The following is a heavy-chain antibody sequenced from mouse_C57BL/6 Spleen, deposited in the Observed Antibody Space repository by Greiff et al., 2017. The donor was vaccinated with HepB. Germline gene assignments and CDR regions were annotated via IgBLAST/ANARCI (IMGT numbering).Heavy chain of an antibody. D-gene: IGHD2-3*01. CDR2: IFSSDGSI. V-gene: IGHV1-78*01. Sequence: VQPQQFDAVFGKPRASAKIFRLGFVYISNDHTIHSMKLRLEQGPVLIGFIFSSDGSIKYIEKFKGKATLIADTSSSTAYMQLNSLTSEDFAVYFCAREIYDGYNQAMDYWGQGTSVTVSS. CDR1: VYISNDHT. J-gene: IGHJ4*01. CDR3: AREIYDGYNQAMDY.